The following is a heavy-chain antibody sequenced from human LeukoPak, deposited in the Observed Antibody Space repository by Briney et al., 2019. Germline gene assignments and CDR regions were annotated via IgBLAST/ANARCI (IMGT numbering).Heavy chain of an antibody. J-gene: IGHJ4*02. Sequence: GASVKVSCKVSGYTLTELSMHWVRQAPGKGLEWVGGFDPEDGETIYAQKFQGRVTMTEDTSTDTAYMELSSLRSEDTAVYYCVTVGTNYYGSGSYLPFDYWGQGTLVTVSS. V-gene: IGHV1-24*01. CDR2: FDPEDGET. CDR3: VTVGTNYYGSGSYLPFDY. D-gene: IGHD3-10*01. CDR1: GYTLTELS.